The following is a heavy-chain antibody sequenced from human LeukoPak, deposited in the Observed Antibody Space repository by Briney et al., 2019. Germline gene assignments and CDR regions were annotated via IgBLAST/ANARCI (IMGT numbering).Heavy chain of an antibody. Sequence: SETLSLTCTVSGGSISSYYWGWIRQPAGKGLEWIGRISSSGTTNYNASLKSRVTMSVDTSTNHFSLNLSSVTAADTAVYYCAREVSGSDYYRAYDYWGQGTLVTVSS. V-gene: IGHV4-4*07. CDR1: GGSISSYY. J-gene: IGHJ4*02. CDR2: ISSSGTT. D-gene: IGHD3-3*01. CDR3: AREVSGSDYYRAYDY.